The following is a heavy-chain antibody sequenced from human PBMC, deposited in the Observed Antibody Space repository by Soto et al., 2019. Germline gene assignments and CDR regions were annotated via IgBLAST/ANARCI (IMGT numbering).Heavy chain of an antibody. D-gene: IGHD4-4*01. CDR3: ARDLQASLFDS. Sequence: QVQLQESGPGLVKPSQTLSLTCPVSGASINSGGYYWTWIRQHPGKGLEWIGYIYYSGTTNYNPSLKSRVTISLDTSKNQFSLELSSVTAADTAMYYCARDLQASLFDSWGQGTLVTVSS. J-gene: IGHJ4*02. CDR2: IYYSGTT. V-gene: IGHV4-31*03. CDR1: GASINSGGYY.